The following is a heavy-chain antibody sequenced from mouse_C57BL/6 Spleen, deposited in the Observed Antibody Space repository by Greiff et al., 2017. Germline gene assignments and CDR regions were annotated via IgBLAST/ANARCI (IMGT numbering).Heavy chain of an antibody. D-gene: IGHD3-3*01. J-gene: IGHJ2*01. Sequence: QVTLNVCGPGILQSSQTLSLTCSFPGFSLSTSGMGVSWIRQPSGKGLEWLAHIYWDDDKRYNPSLKSRLTISKDTSRNQVFLKITSVDTADTAKYYCARHYEGGCGYWGQGTTLTVS. CDR3: ARHYEGGCGY. CDR2: IYWDDDK. CDR1: GFSLSTSGMG. V-gene: IGHV8-12*01.